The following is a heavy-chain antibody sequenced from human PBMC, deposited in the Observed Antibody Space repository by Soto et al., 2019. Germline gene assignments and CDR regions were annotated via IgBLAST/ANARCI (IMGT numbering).Heavy chain of an antibody. Sequence: QVQLQESGPGLVKPSETLSLTCTVSGDSLTNYYCSWFRQPPGKGLEWIGYIMYSGYSAYNLSLKRRVSMSMATSKTQIALMLESETATATAVYYCARHGFGPLHGLVDGCGHGTTVIVSS. D-gene: IGHD3-10*01. V-gene: IGHV4-59*08. CDR3: ARHGFGPLHGLVDG. CDR1: GDSLTNYY. J-gene: IGHJ6*02. CDR2: IMYSGYS.